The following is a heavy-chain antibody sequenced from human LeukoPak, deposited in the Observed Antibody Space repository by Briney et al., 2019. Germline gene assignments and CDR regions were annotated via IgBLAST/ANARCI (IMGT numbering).Heavy chain of an antibody. Sequence: GGSLRLSCAASGFTVSSNYMSWVRQAPGKGPEWVSVIYIGGSTFYTGAVKGRFIISRDESKNTLYLHMNSLRAEDTAVYYCASTFPYCTSGTCALGGQGTLVTVSS. V-gene: IGHV3-66*01. CDR2: IYIGGST. J-gene: IGHJ4*02. D-gene: IGHD2-15*01. CDR3: ASTFPYCTSGTCAL. CDR1: GFTVSSNY.